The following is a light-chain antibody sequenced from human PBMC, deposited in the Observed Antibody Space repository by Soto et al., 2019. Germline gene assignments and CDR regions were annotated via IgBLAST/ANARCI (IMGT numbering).Light chain of an antibody. V-gene: IGLV2-14*01. CDR3: SSYTSSSTRV. Sequence: QSALTQPASVSGSPGQSITISCTGTSSDVGGYNYVYWYQQHPGKAPKLMIYEVSNRPSGVSKRFSDSKSGNTASLTISGLQAEDEDDYYCSSYTSSSTRVFGGGTKLTVL. CDR2: EVS. CDR1: SSDVGGYNY. J-gene: IGLJ3*02.